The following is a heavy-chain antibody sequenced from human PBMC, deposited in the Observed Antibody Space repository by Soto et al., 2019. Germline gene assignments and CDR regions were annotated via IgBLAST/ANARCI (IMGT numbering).Heavy chain of an antibody. CDR1: GYTFTGYY. CDR2: INPNSGGT. D-gene: IGHD6-13*01. J-gene: IGHJ4*02. V-gene: IGHV1-2*04. CDR3: ARRAGPYSSSWSSYFDY. Sequence: ASVKVSCKASGYTFTGYYMHWVRQAPGQGLEWMGWINPNSGGTNYAQKFQGWVTMTRDTSISTAYMELSRLRSDDTAVYYCARRAGPYSSSWSSYFDYGGQGTLVTVSS.